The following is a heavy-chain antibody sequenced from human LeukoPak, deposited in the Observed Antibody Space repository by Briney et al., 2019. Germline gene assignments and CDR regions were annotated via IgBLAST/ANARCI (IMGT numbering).Heavy chain of an antibody. Sequence: SETLSLTCAVYGGSFSGYYWSWIRQPPGKGLEWIGEINHSGSTNYNPSLKGRVTISVDTSKNQFSLKLSSVTAADTAVYYCARRVQDIVVVVAAPGYFDYWGQGTLVTVSS. D-gene: IGHD2-15*01. CDR3: ARRVQDIVVVVAAPGYFDY. CDR2: INHSGST. J-gene: IGHJ4*02. CDR1: GGSFSGYY. V-gene: IGHV4-34*01.